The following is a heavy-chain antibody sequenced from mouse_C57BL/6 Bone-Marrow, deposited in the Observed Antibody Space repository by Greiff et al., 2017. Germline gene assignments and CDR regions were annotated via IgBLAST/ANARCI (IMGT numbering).Heavy chain of an antibody. V-gene: IGHV1-81*01. J-gene: IGHJ1*03. CDR1: GYTFTSYG. CDR2: IYPRSGNT. Sequence: QVQLKESGAELARPGASVKLSCKASGYTFTSYGISWVKQRTGQGLEWIGEIYPRSGNTYYNEKFKGKATLTADKSSSTAYMELRSLTSEDSAVYFCARWGSNYVDWYFDVWGTGTTVTVSP. D-gene: IGHD2-5*01. CDR3: ARWGSNYVDWYFDV.